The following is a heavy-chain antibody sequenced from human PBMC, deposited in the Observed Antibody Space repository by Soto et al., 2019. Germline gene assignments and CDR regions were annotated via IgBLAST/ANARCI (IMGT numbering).Heavy chain of an antibody. CDR1: GGTFSSYA. V-gene: IGHV1-69*13. Sequence: GASVKVSCKASGGTFSSYAISWVRQAPGQGLEWMGGIIPIFGTANYAQKFQGRVTITADESTSTAYMELSSLRSEDTAVYYCARKYNWNDDPYNWFDPWGQGTLVTSPQ. J-gene: IGHJ5*02. CDR3: ARKYNWNDDPYNWFDP. CDR2: IIPIFGTA. D-gene: IGHD1-20*01.